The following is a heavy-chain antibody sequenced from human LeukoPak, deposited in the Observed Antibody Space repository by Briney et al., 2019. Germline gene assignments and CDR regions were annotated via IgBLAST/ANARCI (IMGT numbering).Heavy chain of an antibody. CDR3: ARYYGSGSYYNPRYYYYYGMDV. Sequence: PGGSLRLSCAASKFTFSSFGMHWVRQAPGKGLEWVAIISYDGSNKYYADSVKGRFTISRDNSKNTLYLQMNSLRAEDTAVYYCARYYGSGSYYNPRYYYYYGMDVWGQGTTVTVSS. D-gene: IGHD3-10*01. V-gene: IGHV3-30*03. CDR1: KFTFSSFG. J-gene: IGHJ6*02. CDR2: ISYDGSNK.